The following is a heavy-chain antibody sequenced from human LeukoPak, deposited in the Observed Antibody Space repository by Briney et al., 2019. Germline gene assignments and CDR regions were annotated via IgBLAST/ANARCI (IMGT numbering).Heavy chain of an antibody. V-gene: IGHV3-66*01. Sequence: GGSLRLSCAASGFTVSSNYMTWVRQAPGKGLEWVSVIYSGGSTYYADSVKGRFTISRDSSKNTVYLQMISLRAEDTAVYYCAREFRAHGAFDIWGQGTMLTVSS. CDR2: IYSGGST. CDR1: GFTVSSNY. J-gene: IGHJ3*02. CDR3: AREFRAHGAFDI.